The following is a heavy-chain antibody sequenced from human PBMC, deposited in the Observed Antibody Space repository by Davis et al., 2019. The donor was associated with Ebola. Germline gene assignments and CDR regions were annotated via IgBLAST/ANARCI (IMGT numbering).Heavy chain of an antibody. CDR2: INHSEST. D-gene: IGHD3/OR15-3a*01. V-gene: IGHV4-34*01. J-gene: IGHJ3*02. CDR3: ALWDWSLDAFDI. Sequence: PSETLSLTCAVYGGSFTGYYWSWIRQPPGKGLEWIGEINHSESTNYNPSLKSRVTISLGTSKNQFSLRLTSVTAADTAVYYCALWDWSLDAFDIWGQGTMVTVSS. CDR1: GGSFTGYY.